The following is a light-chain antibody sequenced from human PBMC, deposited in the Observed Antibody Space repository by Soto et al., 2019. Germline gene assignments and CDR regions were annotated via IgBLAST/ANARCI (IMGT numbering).Light chain of an antibody. CDR1: SSDVGGRDY. CDR3: SSFTNRNTWV. Sequence: QSALTQPASVSGSPGQSITISCTGSSSDVGGRDYVSWYQQHPGKAPKVIIYEVTRWPSGVSGRFSGSKSGKTASLTISGLQPEDEADYYCSSFTNRNTWVFGGGTKVTVL. CDR2: EVT. V-gene: IGLV2-14*01. J-gene: IGLJ3*02.